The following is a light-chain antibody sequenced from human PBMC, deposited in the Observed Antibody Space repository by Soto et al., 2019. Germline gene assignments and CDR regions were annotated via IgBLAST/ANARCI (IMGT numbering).Light chain of an antibody. CDR2: DVN. Sequence: QSVLTQPASVSGSPGQWITISCTGTRSDIGAYNYVSWYQHHPGKAPKVLIYDVNYRPSGVSSRFSGSKSGSTASLTISGLQAEDDAHYYCSSFTTSSTLVFGGGTKVTVL. J-gene: IGLJ2*01. CDR3: SSFTTSSTLV. CDR1: RSDIGAYNY. V-gene: IGLV2-14*03.